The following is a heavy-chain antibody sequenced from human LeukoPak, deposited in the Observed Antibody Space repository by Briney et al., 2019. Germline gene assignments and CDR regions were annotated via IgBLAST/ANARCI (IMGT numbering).Heavy chain of an antibody. V-gene: IGHV3-23*01. Sequence: GGSLRLSCAASGFTFSSYAMSWVRQAPGKGLEWVSAISGSGGSTYYADSVKGRFTISRDNSKNTLYLQMSSLRAEDTAVYYCAKATYYYDSSGYYFTPRYYYGMDVWGQGTTVTVSS. D-gene: IGHD3-22*01. J-gene: IGHJ6*02. CDR1: GFTFSSYA. CDR2: ISGSGGST. CDR3: AKATYYYDSSGYYFTPRYYYGMDV.